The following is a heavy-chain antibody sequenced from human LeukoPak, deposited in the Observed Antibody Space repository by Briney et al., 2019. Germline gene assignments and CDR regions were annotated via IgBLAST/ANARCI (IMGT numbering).Heavy chain of an antibody. Sequence: AVKVSCKASGGTFSSYAISWVRQAPGQGLEWMGGIIPIFGTANYAQKFQGRVTITADESTSTAYMELSSLRSEDTAVYYCARIQTYYDFWSGYQTYYYYGMDVWGQGTTVTVSS. D-gene: IGHD3-3*01. CDR1: GGTFSSYA. V-gene: IGHV1-69*13. J-gene: IGHJ6*02. CDR2: IIPIFGTA. CDR3: ARIQTYYDFWSGYQTYYYYGMDV.